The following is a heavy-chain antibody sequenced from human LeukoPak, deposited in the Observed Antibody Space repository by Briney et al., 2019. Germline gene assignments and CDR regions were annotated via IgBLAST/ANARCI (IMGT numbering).Heavy chain of an antibody. V-gene: IGHV3-11*04. D-gene: IGHD3-22*01. CDR1: GFTFSDYY. CDR3: ARDLEVYYYDSSGYADAFDI. CDR2: IGSSGSTI. Sequence: GGSLRLSCAASGFTFSDYYMSWIRQAPGKGLEWVSYIGSSGSTIYYADSVKGRFTISRDNAKNSLYLQMNSLRAEDTAVYYCARDLEVYYYDSSGYADAFDIWGQGTMVTVSS. J-gene: IGHJ3*02.